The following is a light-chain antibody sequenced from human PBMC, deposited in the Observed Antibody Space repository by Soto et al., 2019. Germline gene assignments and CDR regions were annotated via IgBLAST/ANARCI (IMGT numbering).Light chain of an antibody. CDR1: QSVLYSSNNKNY. J-gene: IGKJ1*01. CDR3: QQYYSTPPWT. CDR2: WAS. Sequence: DIVMTQSPDSLAVSLGERATINCKSSQSVLYSSNNKNYLAWYQQKPGQPPKLLIYWASTRESGVPDRFSGSGSGTDFPLTIISLQAEDVAVYYCQQYYSTPPWTFGQGTKVEIK. V-gene: IGKV4-1*01.